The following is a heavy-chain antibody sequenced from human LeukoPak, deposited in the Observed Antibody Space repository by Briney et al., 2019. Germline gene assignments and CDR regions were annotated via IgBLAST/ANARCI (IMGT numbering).Heavy chain of an antibody. CDR1: GFTFSSYG. CDR3: AKEERGRDYDFWSGPTIPFDY. J-gene: IGHJ4*02. Sequence: SGGSLRLSCAASGFTFSSYGMHWVRQAPGKELEWVAFIRYDGSNKYYADSVKGRFTISRDNSKNTLYLQMNSLRAEDTAVYYCAKEERGRDYDFWSGPTIPFDYWGQGTLVTVSS. CDR2: IRYDGSNK. V-gene: IGHV3-30*02. D-gene: IGHD3-3*01.